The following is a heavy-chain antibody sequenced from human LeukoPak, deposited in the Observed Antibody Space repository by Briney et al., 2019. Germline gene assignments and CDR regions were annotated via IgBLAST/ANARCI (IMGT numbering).Heavy chain of an antibody. D-gene: IGHD4-17*01. CDR3: ARGYDDYGDYGNYKGDYYYMDV. J-gene: IGHJ6*03. V-gene: IGHV4-34*01. CDR2: INHSGST. CDR1: GGSFSGYY. Sequence: SETLSLTCAVYGGSFSGYYWSWIRQPPGKGLEWIGEINHSGSTNYNPSLKSRVTISVGTSKNQFSLKLSSVTAADTAVYYCARGYDDYGDYGNYKGDYYYMDVWGKGTTVTVSS.